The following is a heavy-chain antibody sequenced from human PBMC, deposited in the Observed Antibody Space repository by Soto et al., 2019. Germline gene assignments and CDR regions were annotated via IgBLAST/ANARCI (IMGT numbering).Heavy chain of an antibody. CDR3: ARDPAGYCSGGSCYTGDAFDI. CDR2: IYYSGST. Sequence: SETLSLTCTVSGGSISSYYWSWIRQPPGKGLEWIGYIYYSGSTNYNPSLKSRVTISVDTSKSQFSLKLSSVTAADTAVYYCARDPAGYCSGGSCYTGDAFDIWGQGTMVTVSS. V-gene: IGHV4-59*01. D-gene: IGHD2-15*01. J-gene: IGHJ3*02. CDR1: GGSISSYY.